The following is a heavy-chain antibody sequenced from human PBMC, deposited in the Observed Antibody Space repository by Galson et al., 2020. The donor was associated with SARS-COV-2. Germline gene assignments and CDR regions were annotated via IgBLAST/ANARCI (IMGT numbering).Heavy chain of an antibody. V-gene: IGHV4-30-2*01. CDR2: IYHSGST. J-gene: IGHJ5*02. CDR1: GGSISSGGYS. Sequence: ETSETLSLTCAVSGGSISSGGYSWSWIRQPPGKGLEWIGYIYHSGSTYYNPSLKSRVTISVDRSKNQFSLKLSSVTAADTAVYYCARVRTNYGDYWFDPWGQGTLVTVSS. CDR3: ARVRTNYGDYWFDP. D-gene: IGHD4-17*01.